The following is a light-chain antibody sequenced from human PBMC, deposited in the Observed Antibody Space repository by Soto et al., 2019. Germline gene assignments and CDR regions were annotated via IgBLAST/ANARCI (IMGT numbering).Light chain of an antibody. CDR1: QSVGGY. CDR2: DAS. CDR3: HQRSNCPPPT. J-gene: IGKJ4*01. Sequence: EIVLTQSPATLSLSPGERANLSCRASQSVGGYLDWYQQKPGQAPRLLIYDASNRASGIPARFSGSGSGTDFTLTISSLGPKVLAVNYCHQRSNCPPPTSGGGTKVEIK. V-gene: IGKV3-11*01.